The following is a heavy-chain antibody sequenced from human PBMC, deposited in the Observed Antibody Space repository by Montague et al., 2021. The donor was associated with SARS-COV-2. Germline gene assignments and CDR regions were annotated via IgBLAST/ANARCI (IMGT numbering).Heavy chain of an antibody. D-gene: IGHD6-13*01. CDR3: ARGDHPQSASWYFFDT. Sequence: SETLSLTYTASGGSINYYYWHWLRQSAAKGLEWIGRIYSSGNANXSPSRKSRVTMSVDTSQNQFSLKLNSLTAADTAVYYCARGDHPQSASWYFFDTWGQGALVTVSS. V-gene: IGHV4-4*07. J-gene: IGHJ4*02. CDR2: IYSSGNA. CDR1: GGSINYYY.